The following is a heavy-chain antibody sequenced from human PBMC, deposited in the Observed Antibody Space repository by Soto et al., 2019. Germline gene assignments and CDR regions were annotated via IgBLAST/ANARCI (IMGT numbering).Heavy chain of an antibody. CDR3: ARGVVQLAVAGTLVY. CDR2: IIPIFGTA. V-gene: IGHV1-69*13. J-gene: IGHJ4*02. Sequence: GASVKVSCKASGGTFSSYAIGWVRQAPGQGLEWMGGIIPIFGTANYAQKFQGRVTITADESTSTAYMELSSLRSEDTAVYYCARGVVQLAVAGTLVYWGQGTLVTAPQ. CDR1: GGTFSSYA. D-gene: IGHD6-19*01.